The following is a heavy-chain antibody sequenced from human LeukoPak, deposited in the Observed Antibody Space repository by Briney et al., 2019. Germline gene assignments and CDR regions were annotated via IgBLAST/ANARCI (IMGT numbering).Heavy chain of an antibody. D-gene: IGHD1-26*01. CDR1: GLSLSNYP. V-gene: IGHV3-30*07. J-gene: IGHJ2*01. CDR3: AKDRTVGASYWYFDL. Sequence: GGSLRLSCEASGLSLSNYPMHWVRQAPGKGLEWITLITYDGAFDGGKTYYADSVKGRFTISRDSSKNTLFLHMNTLRAEDTAIYYCAKDRTVGASYWYFDLWGRGTLVTVSS. CDR2: ITYDGAFDGGKT.